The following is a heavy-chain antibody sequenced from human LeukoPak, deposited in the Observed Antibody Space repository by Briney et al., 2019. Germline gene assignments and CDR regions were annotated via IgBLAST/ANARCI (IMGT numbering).Heavy chain of an antibody. J-gene: IGHJ6*03. V-gene: IGHV3-48*03. D-gene: IGHD6-13*01. Sequence: GGSLRLSCSASGFTFSSYEMNWVRQAPGKGLEWVSYISSSGSTIYYADSVKGRFTISRDNAKNSLYLQMNSLRAEDTAVYYCARAAIAAARIYYYMDVWGKGTTVTVSS. CDR2: ISSSGSTI. CDR3: ARAAIAAARIYYYMDV. CDR1: GFTFSSYE.